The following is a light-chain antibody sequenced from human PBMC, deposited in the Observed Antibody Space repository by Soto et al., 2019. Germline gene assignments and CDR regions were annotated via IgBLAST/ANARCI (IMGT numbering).Light chain of an antibody. Sequence: QSVLTQPPSASGSPGQSVTISCTGTSSDVGGYNYVSWYQQHPGKAPKLMIYEVSKRPSGVPDRFSGSKSGNTASLTASGLQAEDEADYYCSSYAGSNNPHVVFGGGTKLTVL. CDR3: SSYAGSNNPHVV. CDR2: EVS. CDR1: SSDVGGYNY. V-gene: IGLV2-8*01. J-gene: IGLJ2*01.